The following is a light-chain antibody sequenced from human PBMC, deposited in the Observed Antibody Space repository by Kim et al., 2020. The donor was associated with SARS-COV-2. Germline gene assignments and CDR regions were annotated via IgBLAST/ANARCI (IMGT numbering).Light chain of an antibody. Sequence: GETVNLTCASSSGPVTSHYYPNWFQQRPGQPPKALIYSTTNKHSWAPARFSGSLLGDKAALTVSDVRPEDEADYYCLLYFGDAHWVFGGGTQLTVL. CDR2: STT. J-gene: IGLJ3*02. V-gene: IGLV7-43*01. CDR3: LLYFGDAHWV. CDR1: SGPVTSHYY.